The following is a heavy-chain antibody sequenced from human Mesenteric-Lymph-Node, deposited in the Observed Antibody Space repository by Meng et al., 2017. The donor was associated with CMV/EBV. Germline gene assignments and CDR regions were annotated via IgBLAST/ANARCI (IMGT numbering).Heavy chain of an antibody. J-gene: IGHJ4*02. CDR3: ARDGLGSVDGVVIITYYFDY. CDR2: ISKDGSIK. CDR1: RFTFNTYT. V-gene: IGHV3-30*03. D-gene: IGHD3-3*01. Sequence: GGSLRLSCAASRFTFNTYTMHWVRQAPGKGLEWVAVISKDGSIKYYADSVKGRFTISRDSSKNTLYLQMNSLRTEDTAVYYCARDGLGSVDGVVIITYYFDYWGQGTLVTVSS.